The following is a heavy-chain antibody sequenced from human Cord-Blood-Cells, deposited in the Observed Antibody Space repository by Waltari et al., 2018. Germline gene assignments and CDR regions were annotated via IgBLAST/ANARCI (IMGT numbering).Heavy chain of an antibody. D-gene: IGHD6-6*01. J-gene: IGHJ4*02. V-gene: IGHV1-24*01. Sequence: QVQLAQSGAEVKKPGASVKVSCKVSGYTLTALSMHWVQQAPGKGLEWRGGFDPEDGETIYAQKFQGRVTMTEDTSTDTAYMELSSRRSEDTAVYYCATRSGSSSERGDYWGQGTLVTVSS. CDR1: GYTLTALS. CDR2: FDPEDGET. CDR3: ATRSGSSSERGDY.